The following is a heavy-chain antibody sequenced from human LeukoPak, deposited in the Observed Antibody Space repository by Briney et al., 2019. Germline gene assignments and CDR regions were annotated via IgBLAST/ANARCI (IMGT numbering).Heavy chain of an antibody. CDR1: GYTFTGYY. CDR2: INPNSGGT. D-gene: IGHD6-6*01. V-gene: IGHV1-2*02. J-gene: IGHJ4*02. CDR3: ARSGRPLLYYFDY. Sequence: ASVKVSCKASGYTFTGYYMHWVRQAPGQGLEWMGWINPNSGGTNYAQKLQGRVTMTRDTSISTAHMELSRLRSDDTAVYYCARSGRPLLYYFDYWAQGTLVTVSS.